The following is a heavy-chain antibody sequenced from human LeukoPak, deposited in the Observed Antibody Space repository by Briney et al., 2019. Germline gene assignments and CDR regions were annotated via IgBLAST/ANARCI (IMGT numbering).Heavy chain of an antibody. CDR3: ARDGSYCSSTSCYRSLDP. CDR2: INPSGGST. Sequence: ASVKVSCKASGYTFTSYYMHWVRQAPGQGLEWMGIINPSGGSTSYAQKFQGRVTMTRDTSTSTVYVELSSLRSEDTAVYYCARDGSYCSSTSCYRSLDPWGQGTLVTVSS. J-gene: IGHJ5*02. D-gene: IGHD2-2*01. CDR1: GYTFTSYY. V-gene: IGHV1-46*01.